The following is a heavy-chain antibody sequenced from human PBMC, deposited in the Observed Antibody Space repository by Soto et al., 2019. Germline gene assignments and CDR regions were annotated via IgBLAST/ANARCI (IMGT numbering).Heavy chain of an antibody. CDR3: AKVPLSPYYFDY. V-gene: IGHV3-23*01. D-gene: IGHD2-8*01. CDR1: GFIFNNYA. CDR2: ISASGVST. J-gene: IGHJ4*02. Sequence: EVQLLDSGGGLAQPGGSLRVSCAASGFIFNNYAMNWVRQAPGEGLQWVAGISASGVSTYYADSVKGRFIISRDNSKNTLFLQMNSMRAEDTAIYDCAKVPLSPYYFDYWGLGTLVTVSS.